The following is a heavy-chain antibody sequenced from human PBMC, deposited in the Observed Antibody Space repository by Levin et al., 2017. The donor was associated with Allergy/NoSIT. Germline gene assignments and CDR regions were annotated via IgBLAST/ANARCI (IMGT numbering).Heavy chain of an antibody. V-gene: IGHV3-23*01. D-gene: IGHD6-19*01. Sequence: GESLKISCAASGFTFSSYAMSWVRQAPGKGLEWVSAISGSGGSTYYADSVKGRFTISRDNSKNTLYLQMNSLRAEDTAVYYCAKGAVGGFFDYWGQGTLVTVSS. CDR2: ISGSGGST. J-gene: IGHJ4*02. CDR1: GFTFSSYA. CDR3: AKGAVGGFFDY.